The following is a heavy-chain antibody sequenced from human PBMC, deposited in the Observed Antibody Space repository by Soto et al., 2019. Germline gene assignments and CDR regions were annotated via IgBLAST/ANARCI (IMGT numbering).Heavy chain of an antibody. CDR3: AAGVTTFDY. V-gene: IGHV1-24*01. CDR1: GNTLSGLP. D-gene: IGHD4-17*01. J-gene: IGHJ4*02. Sequence: ASVKVSCKVSGNTLSGLPMHWVRQAPEKGLEWMGSLDYEEGERNFAHRFQGRVTVTEDTSTDTAYMDLSSLKSEDTAVYYCAAGVTTFDYWGQGTLVTVSS. CDR2: LDYEEGER.